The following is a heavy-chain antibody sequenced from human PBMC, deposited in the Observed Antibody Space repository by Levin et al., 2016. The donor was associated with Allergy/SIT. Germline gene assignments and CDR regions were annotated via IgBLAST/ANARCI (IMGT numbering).Heavy chain of an antibody. Sequence: SETLSLTCAVYGGSFSGYYWSWIRQPPGKGLEWIGEINHSGSTNYNPSLKSRVTISVDTSKNQFSLKLSSVTAADTAVYYCATLQLVLESNWFDPWGQGTLVTVSS. J-gene: IGHJ5*02. CDR2: INHSGST. V-gene: IGHV4-34*01. D-gene: IGHD6-13*01. CDR3: ATLQLVLESNWFDP. CDR1: GGSFSGYY.